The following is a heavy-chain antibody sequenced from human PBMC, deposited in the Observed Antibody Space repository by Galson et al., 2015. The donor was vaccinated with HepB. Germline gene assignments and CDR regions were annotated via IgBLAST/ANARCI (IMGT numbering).Heavy chain of an antibody. J-gene: IGHJ4*02. CDR3: ARGGIVGAEGADY. CDR1: GYTFIDYH. V-gene: IGHV1-2*04. D-gene: IGHD1-26*01. Sequence: SVKVSCKASGYTFIDYHIHWVRQAPGKGLEWMGWINPISGGTNHAQIFQGWVTMTRDTSISTAYLELSNLKSDDTAVYYCARGGIVGAEGADYWGQGTLVTVSS. CDR2: INPISGGT.